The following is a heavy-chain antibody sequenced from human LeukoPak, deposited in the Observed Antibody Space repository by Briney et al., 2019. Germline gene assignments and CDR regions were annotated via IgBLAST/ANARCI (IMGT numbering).Heavy chain of an antibody. CDR3: ARGGYCSSTSCYAFDY. Sequence: GASVKVSCKASGFTFTSYGISWVRQAPGQGLEWMGWISAYNGNTNYAQKLQGRVTMTTDTSTSTAYMELRSLRSDDTAVYYCARGGYCSSTSCYAFDYWGQGTLVTVSS. CDR2: ISAYNGNT. V-gene: IGHV1-18*01. CDR1: GFTFTSYG. D-gene: IGHD2-2*01. J-gene: IGHJ4*02.